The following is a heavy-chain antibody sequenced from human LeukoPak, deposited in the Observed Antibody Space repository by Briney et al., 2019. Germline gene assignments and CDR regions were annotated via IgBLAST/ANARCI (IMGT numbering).Heavy chain of an antibody. CDR3: ARGNGHGFDM. CDR2: INSDGSST. Sequence: GGSLRLSCAASGFTFSSYWMHWVRQAPGKGLVWVSRINSDGSSTSYADSVKGRFTISRDNAKSTLYLQLNSLRDEDTAVYYCARGNGHGFDMWGQGTMVTVSS. J-gene: IGHJ3*02. V-gene: IGHV3-74*01. D-gene: IGHD2-8*01. CDR1: GFTFSSYW.